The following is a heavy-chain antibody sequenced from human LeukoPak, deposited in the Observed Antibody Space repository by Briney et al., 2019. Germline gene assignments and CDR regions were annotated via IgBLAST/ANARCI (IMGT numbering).Heavy chain of an antibody. J-gene: IGHJ6*03. CDR3: ATVNIAAAGFQNYYYYMDV. CDR2: IYYSGST. CDR1: GGSISGYF. D-gene: IGHD6-13*01. V-gene: IGHV4-59*01. Sequence: SETLSLTCTVSGGSISGYFWSWIRQPPGKGLEWIGYIYYSGSTNYNPSLKSRVTISVDTSKNQFSLKLSSVTAADTAVYYCATVNIAAAGFQNYYYYMDVWGKGTTVTVSS.